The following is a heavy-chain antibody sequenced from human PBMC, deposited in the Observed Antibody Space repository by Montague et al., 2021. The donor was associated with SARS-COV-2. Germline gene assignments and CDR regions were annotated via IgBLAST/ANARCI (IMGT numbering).Heavy chain of an antibody. J-gene: IGHJ3*02. CDR3: ARGDGVVVAAPYI. CDR2: MYDSGST. V-gene: IGHV4-31*03. Sequence: TLSLTCTASGGSISNGGYYCSWIRQHPGKGLEWIGYMYDSGSTYYNPSLTSRVTMSLDTSKNQFSLKLSSVTAADTAVHYCARGDGVVVAAPYIWGQGTMVTVSS. CDR1: GGSISNGGYY. D-gene: IGHD2-15*01.